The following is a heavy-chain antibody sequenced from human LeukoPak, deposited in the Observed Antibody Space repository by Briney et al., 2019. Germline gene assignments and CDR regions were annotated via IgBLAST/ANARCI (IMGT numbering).Heavy chain of an antibody. J-gene: IGHJ4*02. CDR3: ARDEGDGSYFDN. CDR1: GGSISSYS. D-gene: IGHD2-15*01. V-gene: IGHV4-4*08. CDR2: IYSSGRT. Sequence: SETLSLTCTVSGGSISSYSWSWIRQPPGKGLEWIGYIYSSGRTNHNPSLKSRVTISVSTSRNQFSLKLSPVTAADTAVYYCARDEGDGSYFDNWGQGTLVTVSS.